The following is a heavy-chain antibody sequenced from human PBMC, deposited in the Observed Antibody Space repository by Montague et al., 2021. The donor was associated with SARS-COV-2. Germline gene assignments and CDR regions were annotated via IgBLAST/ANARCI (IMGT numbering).Heavy chain of an antibody. CDR3: ARLPGYYDFWSGSFDY. D-gene: IGHD3-3*01. J-gene: IGHJ4*02. CDR2: IYYSGST. CDR1: GGSISSSSYY. V-gene: IGHV4-39*01. Sequence: SETLSLTCTVSGGSISSSSYYWGWIRQPPGRGLEWIGSIYYSGSTYYNPSLKSRVTISVDTSKNQFSLKLSSVTAADTAVYYCARLPGYYDFWSGSFDYWGKGTLVTDSS.